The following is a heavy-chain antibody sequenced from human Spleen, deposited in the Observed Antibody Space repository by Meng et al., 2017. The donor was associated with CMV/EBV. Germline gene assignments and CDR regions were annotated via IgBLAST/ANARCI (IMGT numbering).Heavy chain of an antibody. V-gene: IGHV5-51*01. D-gene: IGHD6-13*01. Sequence: GGSLKISCKGSGYSFTSYWIGRVRQMPGKGLEWMGIIYPGDSDTRYSPSFQGQVTISADKSISTAYLQWSSLKASDTAMYYCASVAARSVCDIWAQGTMVTVSS. CDR2: IYPGDSDT. J-gene: IGHJ3*02. CDR3: ASVAARSVCDI. CDR1: GYSFTSYW.